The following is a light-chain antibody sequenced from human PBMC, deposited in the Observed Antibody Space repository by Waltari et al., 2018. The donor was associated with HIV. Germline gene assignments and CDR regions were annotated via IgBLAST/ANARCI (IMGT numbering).Light chain of an antibody. CDR1: SRDVGSYKP. J-gene: IGLJ2*01. CDR2: EVS. CDR3: SSYAGSSTFVI. Sequence: QSALTQPASVSGSPGQSIPISCTGSSRDVGSYKPVSWYQQHPGKAPRLIIYEVSKRPSGVSNRYSASKSGKTASLTVSGLRAEDEADYYCSSYAGSSTFVIFGGGTKLTVL. V-gene: IGLV2-23*02.